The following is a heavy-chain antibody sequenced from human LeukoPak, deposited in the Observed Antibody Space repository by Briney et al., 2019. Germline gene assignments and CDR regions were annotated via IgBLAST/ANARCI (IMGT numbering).Heavy chain of an antibody. J-gene: IGHJ4*02. CDR1: GFTFSSYW. CDR2: ISHDGSSA. V-gene: IGHV3-74*01. D-gene: IGHD1-26*01. CDR3: ARVVGSGSYYTLGY. Sequence: GGPLRLSCAASGFTFSSYWMHWVRQAPGKGLVWVSRISHDGSSAIYAESVNGRFTISRDNAKNTLYLQMNSLRAEDTAVYYCARVVGSGSYYTLGYWGQGTLVTVSS.